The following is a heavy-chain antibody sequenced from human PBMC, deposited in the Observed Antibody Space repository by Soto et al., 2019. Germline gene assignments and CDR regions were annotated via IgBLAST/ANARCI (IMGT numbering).Heavy chain of an antibody. CDR2: TYYRSKWYN. CDR1: GGRCPSKNCS. Sequence: PSQTLSLTCVISGGRCPSKNCSWDWVKESPSRGLEWLGSTYYRSKWYNDYAVSVKSRITINPDTSKNQFSLQLNSVTPEDTAVYYCARGGGVIAAVDYWGQGTLVTVSS. V-gene: IGHV6-1*01. CDR3: ARGGGVIAAVDY. D-gene: IGHD6-13*01. J-gene: IGHJ4*02.